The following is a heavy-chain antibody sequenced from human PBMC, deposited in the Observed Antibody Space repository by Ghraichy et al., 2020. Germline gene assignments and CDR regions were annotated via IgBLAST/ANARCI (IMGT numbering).Heavy chain of an antibody. Sequence: SETLSLTCTVSGGSISSYYWSWIRQPPGKGLEWIGYIYYSGSTNYNPSLKSRVTISVDTSKNQFSLKLSSVTAADTAVYYCRVWSGYLDAFDIWGQGTMVTVSS. D-gene: IGHD3-3*01. V-gene: IGHV4-59*01. CDR1: GGSISSYY. CDR3: RVWSGYLDAFDI. CDR2: IYYSGST. J-gene: IGHJ3*02.